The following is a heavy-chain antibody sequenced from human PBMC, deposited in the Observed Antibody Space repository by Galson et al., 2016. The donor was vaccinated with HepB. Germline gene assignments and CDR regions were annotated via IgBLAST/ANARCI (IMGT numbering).Heavy chain of an antibody. Sequence: SLRLSCAASGFTFNCYMSWVRQAPGKGLEWISYISTTSSYALYADPVKGRFTISRDNARNSLYLQMNSLRADDPAVYYCARNTPSPGNGAYFDYWGRGALVTVSS. J-gene: IGHJ4*02. CDR1: GFTFNCY. D-gene: IGHD1-14*01. V-gene: IGHV3-11*03. CDR2: ISTTSSYA. CDR3: ARNTPSPGNGAYFDY.